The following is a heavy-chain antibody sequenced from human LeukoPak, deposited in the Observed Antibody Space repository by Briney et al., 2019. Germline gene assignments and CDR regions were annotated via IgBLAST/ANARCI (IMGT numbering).Heavy chain of an antibody. J-gene: IGHJ4*02. Sequence: GGSLRLSCAASGLTFSSYTMNWVRQAPGKGLEWVSYISSTSGSTIYYADSVKGRFTISRDNAKNSLYLQMNSLRAEDTAVYYCARRYCSSTSCLLDYWGQGTLVTVSS. D-gene: IGHD2-2*01. CDR1: GLTFSSYT. CDR3: ARRYCSSTSCLLDY. CDR2: ISSTSGSTI. V-gene: IGHV3-48*04.